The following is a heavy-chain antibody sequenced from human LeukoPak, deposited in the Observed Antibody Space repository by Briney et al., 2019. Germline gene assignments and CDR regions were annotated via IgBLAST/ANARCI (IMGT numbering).Heavy chain of an antibody. V-gene: IGHV3-30*02. CDR3: ARDYYYDSSGYYAFDI. CDR2: IRYDGSNK. CDR1: GLTFSSYG. Sequence: GSLRLSCAASGLTFSSYGMHWVRQAPGKGLEWVAFIRYDGSNKYYADSVKGRFTISRDNSKNTLYLQMNSLRIEDTAVYYCARDYYYDSSGYYAFDIWGQGTMVTVSS. J-gene: IGHJ3*02. D-gene: IGHD3-22*01.